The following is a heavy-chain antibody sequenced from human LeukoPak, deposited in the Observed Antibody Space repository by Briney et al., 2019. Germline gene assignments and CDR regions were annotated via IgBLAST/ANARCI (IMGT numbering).Heavy chain of an antibody. Sequence: PSETLSLTCAVSGYSISSGYYRGWIRQPPGKGLEWIGSIYHSGSTYYNPSLKSRVTISVDTSKNQFSLKLSSVTAADTALYYCARVLRGVIHYFDYWGQGTLVTVSS. CDR1: GYSISSGYY. CDR3: ARVLRGVIHYFDY. D-gene: IGHD3-10*01. CDR2: IYHSGST. J-gene: IGHJ4*02. V-gene: IGHV4-38-2*01.